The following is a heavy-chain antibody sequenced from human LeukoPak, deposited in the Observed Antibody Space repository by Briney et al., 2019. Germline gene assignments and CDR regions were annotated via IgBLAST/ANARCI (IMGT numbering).Heavy chain of an antibody. CDR1: GFTVSSNY. CDR2: IYSGGST. Sequence: PGGSLRLSCAASGFTVSSNYMSWVRQAPGKGLEWVSVIYSGGSTYYADSVKCRFTISRDNSKNTLYLQMNSLRAEDTAVYYCAREKESSFDYWGQGTLVTVSS. D-gene: IGHD3-10*01. CDR3: AREKESSFDY. V-gene: IGHV3-53*01. J-gene: IGHJ4*02.